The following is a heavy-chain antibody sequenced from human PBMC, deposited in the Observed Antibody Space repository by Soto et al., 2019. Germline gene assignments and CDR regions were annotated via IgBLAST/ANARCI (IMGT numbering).Heavy chain of an antibody. CDR1: GFTCSSYS. CDR2: ISSTSSHI. CDR3: AKAPGPWFGEPSYSCEN. Sequence: EVQLVESGGGLVKPGGSLRLSCAASGFTCSSYSMNWVRPAPGKGLEWVXSISSTSSHIYYADSLKGRFTISRDHAHNTLYLRRNSLRAEHTAVYYCAKAPGPWFGEPSYSCENRGQGTMVRVSS. D-gene: IGHD3-10*01. V-gene: IGHV3-21*01. J-gene: IGHJ3*01.